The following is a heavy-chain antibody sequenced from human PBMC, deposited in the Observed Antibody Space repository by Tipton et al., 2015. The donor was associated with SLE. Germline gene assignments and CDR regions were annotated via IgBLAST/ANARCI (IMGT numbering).Heavy chain of an antibody. V-gene: IGHV4-34*01. CDR3: ARGLGQLGY. D-gene: IGHD6-13*01. J-gene: IGHJ4*02. CDR1: GGSFSVHY. Sequence: GLVKPSETLSLTCAVYGGSFSVHYWSWSWIRQPPGKGLEWIGEIDHSRSTNYNPSLKSRVTISVDTSKNQFSLKLSSVTAADTAVYYCARGLGQLGYWGQGTLVTVSS. CDR2: IDHSRST.